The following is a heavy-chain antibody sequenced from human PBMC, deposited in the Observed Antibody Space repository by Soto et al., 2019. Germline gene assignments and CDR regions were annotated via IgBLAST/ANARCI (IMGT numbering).Heavy chain of an antibody. J-gene: IGHJ6*02. CDR3: ARDPQRGYSGMDV. D-gene: IGHD2-2*01. CDR1: GFSFSTYD. CDR2: ISSGGQTI. V-gene: IGHV3-48*02. Sequence: GGSLSLSCAASGFSFSTYDMNWVRQAPGKVLEWVSYISSGGQTIKSTDSVKGRFTISRDNAKNSLCLQMSGLRDEDTGVYYCARDPQRGYSGMDVWGQGTTVTVSS.